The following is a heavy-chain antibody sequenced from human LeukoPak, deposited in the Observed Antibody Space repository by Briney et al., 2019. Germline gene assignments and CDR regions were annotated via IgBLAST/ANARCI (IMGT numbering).Heavy chain of an antibody. D-gene: IGHD6-19*01. CDR3: ARHRVYSSGWYQDY. CDR1: GGSFSGYY. Sequence: PSETLSLTCAVYGGSFSGYYWSWIRQPPGKGLEWIGEINHSGSTNYNPSLKSRVTISVDTSKNQFSLNLSSVTAADTAVYYCARHRVYSSGWYQDYWGQGTLVTVSS. J-gene: IGHJ4*02. V-gene: IGHV4-34*01. CDR2: INHSGST.